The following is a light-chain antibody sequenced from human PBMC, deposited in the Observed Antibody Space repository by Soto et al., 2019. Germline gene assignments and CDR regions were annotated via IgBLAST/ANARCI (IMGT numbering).Light chain of an antibody. V-gene: IGLV2-11*01. CDR2: EVS. CDR1: SSDVGGYNY. J-gene: IGLJ1*01. Sequence: QSALTQPASVSGSPGQSITISCTGTSSDVGGYNYVSWYQQHPGKAPKLMIYEVSKRPSGVPDRFSGSKSGNTASLTISWLHAEDEAYYYCCSYAGSYTYVFGTETKLTVL. CDR3: CSYAGSYTYV.